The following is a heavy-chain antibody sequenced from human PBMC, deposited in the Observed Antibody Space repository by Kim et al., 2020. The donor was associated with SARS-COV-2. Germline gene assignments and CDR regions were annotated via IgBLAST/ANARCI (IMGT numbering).Heavy chain of an antibody. Sequence: QVFTGRFVFSLDTSVSTAYLQISSLKAEDTAVYYCARVGDYDSSGYLFDYWGQGTLVTVSS. D-gene: IGHD3-22*01. J-gene: IGHJ4*02. V-gene: IGHV7-4-1*02. CDR3: ARVGDYDSSGYLFDY.